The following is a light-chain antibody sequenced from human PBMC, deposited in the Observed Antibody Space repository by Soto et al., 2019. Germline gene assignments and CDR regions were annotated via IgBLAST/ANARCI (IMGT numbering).Light chain of an antibody. CDR3: SSYAGSSNLV. J-gene: IGLJ2*01. Sequence: QSALTQPPSASGSPGQSVTISCTGTSSDVGGYNYVSWYQQHPGKAPKLMIYEVSQRPSGVPDRFSGSKSGNTAPLTVSGLKAEDEADYCCSSYAGSSNLVFGGGTKLTVL. V-gene: IGLV2-8*01. CDR2: EVS. CDR1: SSDVGGYNY.